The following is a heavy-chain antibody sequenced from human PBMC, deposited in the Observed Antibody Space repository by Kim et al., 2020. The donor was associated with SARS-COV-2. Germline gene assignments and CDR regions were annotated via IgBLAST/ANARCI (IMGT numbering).Heavy chain of an antibody. CDR1: GFTFSSYA. CDR2: ISTSGGST. V-gene: IGHV3-23*01. Sequence: GGSLRLSCAASGFTFSSYAMSWVRQAPGKGLEWVSVISTSGGSTYYADSVKGRFTISRDNSKKTLYLQMNSLRAEDTAVYYCAKGLLEVVKHPLDYWGQGAPVTVSP. CDR3: AKGLLEVVKHPLDY. D-gene: IGHD3-22*01. J-gene: IGHJ4*02.